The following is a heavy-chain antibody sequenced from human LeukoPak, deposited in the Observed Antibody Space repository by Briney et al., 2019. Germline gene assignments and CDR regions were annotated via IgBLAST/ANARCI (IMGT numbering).Heavy chain of an antibody. Sequence: SSVKVSCKASGGTFSSYAISWVRQAPRQGLEWMGRIIPILGIANYAQKFQGRVTITADKSTSTAYMELSSLRSEDTAVYYCARTIDDYGDYEGYWGQGTLVTVSS. V-gene: IGHV1-69*04. CDR1: GGTFSSYA. J-gene: IGHJ4*02. CDR3: ARTIDDYGDYEGY. D-gene: IGHD4-17*01. CDR2: IIPILGIA.